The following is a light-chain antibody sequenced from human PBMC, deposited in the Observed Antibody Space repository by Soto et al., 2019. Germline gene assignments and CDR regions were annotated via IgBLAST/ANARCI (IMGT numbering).Light chain of an antibody. V-gene: IGKV3-20*01. Sequence: VLTKSPGTLSLSRGERATLSXRASYRIYIAYLGWYQQKPGXAPRLXXVGXSSMATGSPDRLSGSGSATDFTLTISRLEPEDFAVYYCQQYGKSTSTVGQGTRLEIK. CDR3: QQYGKSTST. J-gene: IGKJ5*01. CDR1: YRIYIAY. CDR2: GXS.